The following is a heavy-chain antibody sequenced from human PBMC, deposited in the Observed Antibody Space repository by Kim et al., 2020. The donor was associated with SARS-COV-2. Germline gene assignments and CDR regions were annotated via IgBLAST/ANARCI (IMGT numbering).Heavy chain of an antibody. D-gene: IGHD2-15*01. Sequence: SETLSLTCAVYGGSFSGYYWSWIRQPPGKGLEWIGEINHSGSTNYNPSLKSRVTISVDTSKNQFSLKLSSVTAADTAVYYCARGRRGRNCSGGSCYPKSYYYYGMDVWGQGTTVTVSS. V-gene: IGHV4-34*01. CDR3: ARGRRGRNCSGGSCYPKSYYYYGMDV. J-gene: IGHJ6*02. CDR2: INHSGST. CDR1: GGSFSGYY.